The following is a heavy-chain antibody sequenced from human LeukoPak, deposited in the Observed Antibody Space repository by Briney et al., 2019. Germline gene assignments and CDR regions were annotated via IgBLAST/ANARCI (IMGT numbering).Heavy chain of an antibody. J-gene: IGHJ4*02. D-gene: IGHD3-10*01. CDR1: GGSMSGAY. Sequence: KSSETLSLTCTVSGGSMSGAYWSWIRQPPGKGLEWIGYIYYSGSTNYNPSLKSRVTISVDTSKNQFSLKLSSVTAADTAVYYCARDFGEGLIDYWGQGTLVTVSS. CDR2: IYYSGST. CDR3: ARDFGEGLIDY. V-gene: IGHV4-59*01.